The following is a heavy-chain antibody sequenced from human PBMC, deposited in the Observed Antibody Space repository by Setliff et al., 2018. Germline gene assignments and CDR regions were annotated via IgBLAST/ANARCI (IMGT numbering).Heavy chain of an antibody. CDR3: AREGLIADTTYYYYYYMDV. V-gene: IGHV1-69*06. CDR2: IIPIFGTA. CDR1: GGTFSSYD. J-gene: IGHJ6*03. Sequence: SVKVSCKASGGTFSSYDISWVRQAPGQGLEWMGRIIPIFGTANYAQKFQGRVTITADKSTSTAYMELSSLRSEDTAVYYCAREGLIADTTYYYYYYMDVWGKGTTVTVSS. D-gene: IGHD2-21*01.